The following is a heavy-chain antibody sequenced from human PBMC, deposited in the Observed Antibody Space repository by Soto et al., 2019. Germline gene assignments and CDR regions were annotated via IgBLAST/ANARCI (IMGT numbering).Heavy chain of an antibody. Sequence: QVQLVESGGGVVQPGRSLRLSCAASGFTFSSYGMHWVRQAPGKGLEWVALISYDGRNKYYAYSVKGRFTISRDNSKNTLFLQMNSLRAEDTAVYYCAKDSTDYYDSSGYYLNWGQGTLVTVSS. J-gene: IGHJ4*02. V-gene: IGHV3-30*18. CDR2: ISYDGRNK. D-gene: IGHD3-22*01. CDR3: AKDSTDYYDSSGYYLN. CDR1: GFTFSSYG.